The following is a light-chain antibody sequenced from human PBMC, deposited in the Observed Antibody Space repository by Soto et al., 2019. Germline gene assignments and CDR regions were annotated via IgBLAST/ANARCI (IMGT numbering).Light chain of an antibody. Sequence: IVLTQSRATLSLTPGERATLACRPSQSVSSYLAWYQQKPGQAPRLLIYAASNRATGIPDRFSGSGSGTDFTLTINRLEAEDSAVYYCQQYGASPPYTFGQGTKVDIK. J-gene: IGKJ2*01. CDR1: QSVSSY. CDR2: AAS. CDR3: QQYGASPPYT. V-gene: IGKV3-20*01.